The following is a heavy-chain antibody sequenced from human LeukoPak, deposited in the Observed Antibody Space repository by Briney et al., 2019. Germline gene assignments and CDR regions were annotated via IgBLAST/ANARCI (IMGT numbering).Heavy chain of an antibody. CDR3: AKEVGATYFDY. V-gene: IGHV3-30*18. J-gene: IGHJ4*02. D-gene: IGHD1-26*01. CDR2: ISYNGSNK. CDR1: GFTFSSYG. Sequence: PGGSLRLSCAASGFTFSSYGMHWVRQAPGKGLEWVAVISYNGSNKYYADSVKGRFTISRDNSKNTLYLQMNSLRAEDTAVYYCAKEVGATYFDYWGQGTLVTVSS.